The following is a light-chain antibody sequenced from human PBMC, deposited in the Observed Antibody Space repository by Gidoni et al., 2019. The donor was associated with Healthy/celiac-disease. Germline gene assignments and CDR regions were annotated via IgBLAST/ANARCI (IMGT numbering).Light chain of an antibody. CDR3: QQYDNHPLT. Sequence: DIQMTQSPSSLSASVGDRVTITCQASQYISNYLNWYQQKPGKAPKLLIYDASNLETGVPSRFSGSGSGTDFTFTISSLQPDDIATYYCQQYDNHPLTFGQGTKLEIK. CDR1: QYISNY. V-gene: IGKV1-33*01. J-gene: IGKJ2*01. CDR2: DAS.